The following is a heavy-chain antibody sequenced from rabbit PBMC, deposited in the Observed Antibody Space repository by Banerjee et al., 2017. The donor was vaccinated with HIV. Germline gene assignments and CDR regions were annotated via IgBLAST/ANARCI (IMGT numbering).Heavy chain of an antibody. CDR2: INTSSGNT. CDR3: ARGITIVAAGVDYGLDL. D-gene: IGHD4-1*01. J-gene: IGHJ6*01. Sequence: QEQLEESGGDLVKPEGSLTLTCTASGFSFSNKYVMCWVRQAPGKGLEWIACINTSSGNTVYASWAKGRFTISKTSSTTVTLQMTSLTAADTATYFCARGITIVAAGVDYGLDLWGQGTLVTVS. V-gene: IGHV1S45*01. CDR1: GFSFSNKYV.